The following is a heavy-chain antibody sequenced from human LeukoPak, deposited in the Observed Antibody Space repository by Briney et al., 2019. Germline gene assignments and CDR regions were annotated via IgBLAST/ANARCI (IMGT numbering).Heavy chain of an antibody. CDR3: AGQLDMVVTLDAFEI. CDR1: GGSISSGSYY. D-gene: IGHD4/OR15-4a*01. Sequence: SETLSLTCTVSGGSISSGSYYWGWIRQPAGKGLEWIGRIYTSGSTNYNPSLKSRVTISVDTSKNQFSLKLSSVTAADTAVYYCAGQLDMVVTLDAFEIWGQGTMVTVSS. V-gene: IGHV4-61*02. CDR2: IYTSGST. J-gene: IGHJ3*02.